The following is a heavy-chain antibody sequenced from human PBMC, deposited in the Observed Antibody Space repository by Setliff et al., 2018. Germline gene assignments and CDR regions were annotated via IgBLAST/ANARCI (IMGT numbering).Heavy chain of an antibody. J-gene: IGHJ6*03. D-gene: IGHD6-19*01. V-gene: IGHV4-4*08. CDR1: GGSVRNDY. CDR2: IYTSGST. Sequence: LSLTCSVSGGSVRNDYWSWIRQSPGKGLEWIGHIYTSGSTNYNPSLKSRVPISVDTPNNQFFLKLSSVNAADTAVYYCARFQYSSGGYGGSYQYRYMDVWGKGTTVTVSS. CDR3: ARFQYSSGGYGGSYQYRYMDV.